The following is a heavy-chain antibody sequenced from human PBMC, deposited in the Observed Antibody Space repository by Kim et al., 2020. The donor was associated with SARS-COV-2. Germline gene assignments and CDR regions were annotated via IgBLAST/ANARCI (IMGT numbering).Heavy chain of an antibody. J-gene: IGHJ3*02. Sequence: ASVKVSCKASGYTFTSYYMHWVRQAPGQGLEWMGIINPSGGSTSYAQKFQGRVTMTRDTSTSTVYMELSSLRSEDTAVYYCARDGCSGGSCFCAFDIWGQGTMVTVSS. CDR1: GYTFTSYY. CDR3: ARDGCSGGSCFCAFDI. CDR2: INPSGGST. D-gene: IGHD2-15*01. V-gene: IGHV1-46*01.